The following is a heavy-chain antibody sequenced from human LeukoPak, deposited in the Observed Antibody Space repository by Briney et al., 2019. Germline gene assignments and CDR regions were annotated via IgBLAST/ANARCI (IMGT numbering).Heavy chain of an antibody. J-gene: IGHJ3*02. Sequence: GGSLRLSCAASGFIFSNYGMNWVRQAPGKGLDWVSSISGSGSSTYYAESVKGRVTISRDNSQNTLYLQMNSLRAEDTAIYYCAKDLPYYYDSSGSGNAFDIWGRGTMVTVST. CDR1: GFIFSNYG. CDR2: ISGSGSST. V-gene: IGHV3-23*01. CDR3: AKDLPYYYDSSGSGNAFDI. D-gene: IGHD3-22*01.